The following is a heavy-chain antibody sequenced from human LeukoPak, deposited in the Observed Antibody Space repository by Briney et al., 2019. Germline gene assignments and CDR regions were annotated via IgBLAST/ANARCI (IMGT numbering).Heavy chain of an antibody. Sequence: PGGSLRLSCAASGFTFSRYAMNWVRQAPGKGLEWVSTISTSGNTHYADSVKGRFTISRDKSKNTLYLQMNSLRDEDTAIYYCTKDHDSTGLYQDRDYWGQGTLVTISS. CDR2: ISTSGNT. CDR1: GFTFSRYA. CDR3: TKDHDSTGLYQDRDY. J-gene: IGHJ4*02. D-gene: IGHD6-19*01. V-gene: IGHV3-23*01.